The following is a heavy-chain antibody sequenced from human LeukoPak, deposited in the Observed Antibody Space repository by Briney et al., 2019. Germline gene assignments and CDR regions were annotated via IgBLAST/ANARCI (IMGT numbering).Heavy chain of an antibody. CDR3: ARGFYDSSGYYGPIDY. Sequence: PSETLSLTCTVSGGSNNSYYWSWTRQPPGKGLEWIGYTHPSGNTNYSPSLKSRVTISVDTSKNQFSLKLSSVTAADTAVYYCARGFYDSSGYYGPIDYWGQGTLVTVSS. V-gene: IGHV4-4*09. J-gene: IGHJ4*02. CDR2: THPSGNT. D-gene: IGHD3-22*01. CDR1: GGSNNSYY.